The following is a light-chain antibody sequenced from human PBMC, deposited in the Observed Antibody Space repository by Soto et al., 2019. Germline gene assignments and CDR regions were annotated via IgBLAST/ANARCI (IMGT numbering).Light chain of an antibody. Sequence: SALTQPASVSGSPGQSVTISCSGSSSDVGAYNYVSWYQRHPGKAPKLMIYDVTNRPSGVSNRFSGSKSCNTASLTISGLQAEDEADYFCSSYTSSSTVVFGGGTKVTVL. CDR1: SSDVGAYNY. J-gene: IGLJ3*02. CDR2: DVT. V-gene: IGLV2-14*01. CDR3: SSYTSSSTVV.